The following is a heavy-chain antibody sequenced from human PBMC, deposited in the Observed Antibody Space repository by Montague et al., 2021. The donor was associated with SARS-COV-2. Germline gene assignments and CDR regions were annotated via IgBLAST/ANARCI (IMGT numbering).Heavy chain of an antibody. CDR1: GGSISSYY. V-gene: IGHV4-59*01. Sequence: SETLSLTCTVSGGSISSYYWSWIRQPPGKVLEWIGYIYYSGSTNYNPSLKSRVTISVDTSKNQFSLKLSSVTAADTAVYYCARGTAAGTNFDYWGQGTLVTVSS. J-gene: IGHJ4*02. CDR3: ARGTAAGTNFDY. D-gene: IGHD6-13*01. CDR2: IYYSGST.